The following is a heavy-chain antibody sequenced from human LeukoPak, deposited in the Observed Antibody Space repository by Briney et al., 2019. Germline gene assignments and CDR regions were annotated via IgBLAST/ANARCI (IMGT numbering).Heavy chain of an antibody. CDR1: GGSISSGDYF. D-gene: IGHD3-3*01. J-gene: IGHJ5*01. V-gene: IGHV4-30-4*01. CDR2: IYYSGTT. CDR3: ARALWSGNWFDP. Sequence: SQTLSLTRTVSGGSISSGDYFWSWIRQPPGKGLEWIGYIYYSGTTDYNPSLKSRGTISVDTSKNQFSLKLNSVTAADTAVYYCARALWSGNWFDPWGQGTLVTVSS.